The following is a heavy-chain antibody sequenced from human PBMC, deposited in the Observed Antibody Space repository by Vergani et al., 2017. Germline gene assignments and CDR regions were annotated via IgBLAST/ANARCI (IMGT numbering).Heavy chain of an antibody. CDR1: GFRFREHG. D-gene: IGHD4-17*01. V-gene: IGHV3-23*01. J-gene: IGHJ4*02. CDR3: ARGRDGTAVTTEFDY. Sequence: EVQLLESGGGSVQPGESLRLSCVASGFRFREHGMNWVRQAPGKGLEWVSGISGHDHRTLYADSVKGRFIISRDNAKNTLYLQMNSLRAEDTAVYYCARGRDGTAVTTEFDYWGQGTLVTVSS. CDR2: ISGHDHRT.